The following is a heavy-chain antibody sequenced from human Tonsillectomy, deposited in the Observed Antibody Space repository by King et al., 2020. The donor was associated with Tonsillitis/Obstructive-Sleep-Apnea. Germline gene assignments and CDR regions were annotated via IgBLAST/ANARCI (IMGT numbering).Heavy chain of an antibody. CDR1: GYNFTTYW. CDR2: IYPGDSDT. V-gene: IGHV5-51*01. J-gene: IGHJ6*03. Sequence: VQLVESGAEVKKPGESLKISCQASGYNFTTYWIAWVRQMPGKGLEWMGIIYPGDSDTRYSPSFQGQVTISVDKSIRTAYLQWNSLKASDTAMYYCAGRTPVQLERRYYYYYMDVWGKGTTVTVSS. D-gene: IGHD1-1*01. CDR3: AGRTPVQLERRYYYYYMDV.